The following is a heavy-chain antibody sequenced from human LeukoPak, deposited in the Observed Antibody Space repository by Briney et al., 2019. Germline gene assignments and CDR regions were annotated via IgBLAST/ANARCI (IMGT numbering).Heavy chain of an antibody. J-gene: IGHJ4*02. CDR3: ASLWFGELFTNFDY. D-gene: IGHD3-10*01. CDR2: ISYDGSNK. CDR1: GFTFSSYA. Sequence: PGKSLRLSCAASGFTFSSYAMHWVRQAPGKGLEWVAVISYDGSNKYYADSVKGRFTISRDNSKNTLYLQMNSLRAEDTAVYYCASLWFGELFTNFDYWGQGTLVTVSS. V-gene: IGHV3-30-3*01.